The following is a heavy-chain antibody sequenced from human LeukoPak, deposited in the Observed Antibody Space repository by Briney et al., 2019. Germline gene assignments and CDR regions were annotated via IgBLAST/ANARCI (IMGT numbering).Heavy chain of an antibody. CDR2: ISAYNGNT. J-gene: IGHJ4*02. D-gene: IGHD3-10*01. V-gene: IGHV1-18*01. CDR1: GYTFTSYG. Sequence: ASVKVSCKASGYTFTSYGISWVRQAPEQGLEWMGWISAYNGNTNYAQELQGRVTMTTDTSTSTAYMELRSLRSDDTAVYYCARSITMVRGVMVGYYFFDYWGQGTLVTVSS. CDR3: ARSITMVRGVMVGYYFFDY.